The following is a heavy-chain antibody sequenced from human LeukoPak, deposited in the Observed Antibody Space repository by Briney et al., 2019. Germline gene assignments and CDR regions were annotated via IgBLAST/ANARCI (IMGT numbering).Heavy chain of an antibody. V-gene: IGHV4-4*02. J-gene: IGHJ1*01. D-gene: IGHD2-15*01. CDR1: GGSISSSNW. Sequence: SETLSLTCAVSGGSISSSNWWSWVRQPPGKGLGWIGEIYHSGSTNYNPSLKSRVTISVDKSKNQFSLKLSSVTAADTAVYYCARHRGWYCSGGSCFPEYFQHWGQGTLVTVSS. CDR2: IYHSGST. CDR3: ARHRGWYCSGGSCFPEYFQH.